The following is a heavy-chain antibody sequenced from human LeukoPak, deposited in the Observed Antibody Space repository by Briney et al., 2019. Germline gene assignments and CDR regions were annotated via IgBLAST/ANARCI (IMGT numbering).Heavy chain of an antibody. J-gene: IGHJ3*02. D-gene: IGHD1-26*01. CDR2: IVVGSGNT. CDR1: GYTFTSYG. V-gene: IGHV1-58*02. Sequence: SVKVSCKASGYTFTSYGISWVRQARGQRLEWIGWIVVGSGNTNCAQKFQERVTITRDMSTSTAYMELSSLRSEDTAVYYCAADQGATNFVDAFDIWGQGTMVTVSS. CDR3: AADQGATNFVDAFDI.